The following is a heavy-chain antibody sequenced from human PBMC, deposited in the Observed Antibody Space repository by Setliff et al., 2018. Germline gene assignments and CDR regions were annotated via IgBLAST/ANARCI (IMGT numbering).Heavy chain of an antibody. CDR3: ARGVSGVSWTPRY. CDR1: GFTFSSYA. D-gene: IGHD2-15*01. CDR2: IYYSGNT. J-gene: IGHJ4*02. Sequence: GSLRLSCVGSGFTFSSYAMSWVRQHPGKGLEWIGYIYYSGNTNYNPSLKSRVTISVDTSKNQFSLQLTSLTAADTAVYYCARGVSGVSWTPRYWGRGTLVTVSS. V-gene: IGHV4-59*08.